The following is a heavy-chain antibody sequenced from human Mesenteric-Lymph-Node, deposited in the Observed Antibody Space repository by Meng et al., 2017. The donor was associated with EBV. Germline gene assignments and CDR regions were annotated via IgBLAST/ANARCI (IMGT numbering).Heavy chain of an antibody. CDR2: IYYSGNT. CDR3: ARLYDNYVDY. V-gene: IGHV4-39*01. Sequence: HLQWQESGPGLVKPSETLSLTCSVSGGSLSSSSYYWAWIRQPPGKGLEWIGTIYYSGNTFYNPSLESRITISVDTSTNQFSLNLRSVSAPDTAVYYCARLYDNYVDYWGRGSLVTVSS. CDR1: GGSLSSSSYY. D-gene: IGHD3-9*01. J-gene: IGHJ4*02.